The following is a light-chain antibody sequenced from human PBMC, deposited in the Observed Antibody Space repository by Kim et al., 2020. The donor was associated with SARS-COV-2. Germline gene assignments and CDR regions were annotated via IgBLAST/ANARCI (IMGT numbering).Light chain of an antibody. V-gene: IGKV3-20*01. J-gene: IGKJ1*01. CDR3: QRFVSAPRT. Sequence: PRERAAPPCKASQTGSIADIAWCPRRPGQAPRRLVFGASSRATGIPDRCSGSGAGTDFTLTINRLGPEEFAEYYSQRFVSAPRTFGQGTKVEIK. CDR1: QTGSIAD. CDR2: GAS.